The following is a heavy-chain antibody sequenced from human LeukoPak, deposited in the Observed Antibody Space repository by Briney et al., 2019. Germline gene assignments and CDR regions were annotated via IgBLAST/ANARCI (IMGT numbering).Heavy chain of an antibody. CDR2: IIGSGGST. CDR3: AKHTGGSYPYYFDY. CDR1: GFTFSSYA. J-gene: IGHJ4*02. V-gene: IGHV3-23*01. Sequence: GGSLRLSCAASGFTFSSYAMSWVRQAPGKGLECVSAIIGSGGSTYYAGSVKGRFTITRDNSKNTLYLQMNSLRAEDTAVYYCAKHTGGSYPYYFDYWGQGTLVTVSS. D-gene: IGHD1-26*01.